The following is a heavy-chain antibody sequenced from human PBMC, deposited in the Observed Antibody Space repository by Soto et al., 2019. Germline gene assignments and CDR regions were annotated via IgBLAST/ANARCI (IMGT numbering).Heavy chain of an antibody. V-gene: IGHV3-23*01. CDR3: AKDESGSYYFDY. CDR2: ISGSGGST. J-gene: IGHJ4*02. D-gene: IGHD1-26*01. CDR1: GFTFSSYA. Sequence: EVQLLESGGGLVQPGGSLRLSCAASGFTFSSYAMSWVRQAPGKGLEWVSAISGSGGSTYYADSVKGRFTISRDNSKNTVYLQMNSLRAEDTAVYYCAKDESGSYYFDYWGQGTLVTVSS.